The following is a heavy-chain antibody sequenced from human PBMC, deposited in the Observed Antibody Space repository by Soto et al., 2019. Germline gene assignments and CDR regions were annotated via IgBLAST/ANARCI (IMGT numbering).Heavy chain of an antibody. CDR2: ISTNGGST. Sequence: GGSLRLSCSASGFTFSIYAMHWVRQAPGKGLEYVSSISTNGGSTDYADPVKGRFTISRDNSKNTVYLQMSSLRVEDTAVYYCARVPDYWGQGILVTVSS. D-gene: IGHD2-2*01. J-gene: IGHJ4*02. V-gene: IGHV3-64D*06. CDR1: GFTFSIYA. CDR3: ARVPDY.